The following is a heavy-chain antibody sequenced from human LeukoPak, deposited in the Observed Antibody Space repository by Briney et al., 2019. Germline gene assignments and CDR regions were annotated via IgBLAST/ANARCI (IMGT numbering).Heavy chain of an antibody. Sequence: ETLSRTCTVSGGSISSYYWSWIRQPPGKGLEWIGYIYYSGSTNYNPSLKSRVTISVDTSKNQFSLKLSSVTAADTAVYYCARGRMALFDPWGQGTLVTVSS. D-gene: IGHD2-15*01. CDR2: IYYSGST. J-gene: IGHJ5*02. CDR1: GGSISSYY. V-gene: IGHV4-59*01. CDR3: ARGRMALFDP.